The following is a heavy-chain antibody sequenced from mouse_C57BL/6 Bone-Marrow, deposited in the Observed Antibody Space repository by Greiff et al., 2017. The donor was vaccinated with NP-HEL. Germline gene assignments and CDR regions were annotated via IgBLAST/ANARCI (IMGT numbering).Heavy chain of an antibody. Sequence: VQLQQSGAELAKPGASVKLSCKASGYTFTSYWMHWVRQRPGQGLEWIGYINPSSGYTKYNQKFKDKATLTADKSSSTAYMQLSSLTYEDSAVYYCGWLLPYYYAMDYWGQGTSVTVSS. V-gene: IGHV1-7*01. J-gene: IGHJ4*01. CDR3: GWLLPYYYAMDY. D-gene: IGHD2-3*01. CDR2: INPSSGYT. CDR1: GYTFTSYW.